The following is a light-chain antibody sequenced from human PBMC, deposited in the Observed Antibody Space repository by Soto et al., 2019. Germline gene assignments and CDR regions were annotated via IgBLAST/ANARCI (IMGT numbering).Light chain of an antibody. Sequence: QSVLTQPPSASGTPGQRVTISCSGSSSNIGSNTVNWYQQLPGTAPKPLIYNNTQRPSGVPDRFSGSKSGTSDSLAISGLQSEDEADYYCAAWDDSLNGHVFGTGTKLTVL. CDR2: NNT. CDR3: AAWDDSLNGHV. J-gene: IGLJ1*01. CDR1: SSNIGSNT. V-gene: IGLV1-44*01.